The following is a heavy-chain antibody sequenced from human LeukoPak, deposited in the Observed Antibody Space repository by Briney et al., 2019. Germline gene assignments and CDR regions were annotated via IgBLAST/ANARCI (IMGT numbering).Heavy chain of an antibody. CDR1: GYSFTSYW. V-gene: IGHV5-51*01. D-gene: IGHD3-3*01. J-gene: IGHJ5*02. CDR2: IFPRDSDT. CDR3: ARRISNIFDWFDP. Sequence: GESLKISCKGSGYSFTSYWIGWVRQMPGKGLEWMGFIFPRDSDTRYSPSFQGQVTFSVDASISTAYLQWSSLKASDTAIYYCARRISNIFDWFDPWGQGTQVIVSS.